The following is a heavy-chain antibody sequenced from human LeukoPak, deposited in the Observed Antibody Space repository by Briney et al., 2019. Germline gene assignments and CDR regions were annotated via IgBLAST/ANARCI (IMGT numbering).Heavy chain of an antibody. CDR2: ISYDGSNK. Sequence: GRSLRLSCAASGFTFSSYAMHWVRQAPGKGLEWVAVISYDGSNKYYADSVKGRFTISRDNSKNTLYLQKNSLRAEDTAVYYCARDHGMDVWGQGTTVTVSS. J-gene: IGHJ6*02. V-gene: IGHV3-30-3*01. CDR1: GFTFSSYA. CDR3: ARDHGMDV.